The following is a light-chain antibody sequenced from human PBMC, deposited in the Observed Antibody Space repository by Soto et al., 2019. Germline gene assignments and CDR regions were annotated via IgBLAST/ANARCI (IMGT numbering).Light chain of an antibody. CDR1: QDIGNY. CDR3: QQYDSLPLT. Sequence: DIQMTPSPSSLSASVGDRVTITCQASQDIGNYLTWYQQRLGKAPKLLIYDASNLQTGVPSRFSGSGSGTDFTFTISSLQPEDFAIYYCQQYDSLPLTFGGGTKVEIK. CDR2: DAS. V-gene: IGKV1-33*01. J-gene: IGKJ4*01.